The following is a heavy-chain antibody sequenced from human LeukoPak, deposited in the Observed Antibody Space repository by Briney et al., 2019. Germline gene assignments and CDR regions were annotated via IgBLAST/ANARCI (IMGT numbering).Heavy chain of an antibody. CDR2: ISGYNGNT. J-gene: IGHJ4*02. CDR1: GYTFTNYG. Sequence: ASEKVSCKASGYTFTNYGINWVRQAPGQGLEWMGWISGYNGNTNYAQKLQGRVTMTTDTSTSTAYMELRSLRSDDTAVYYCARGGSSSWSRQSDYWGQGTLVTVSS. V-gene: IGHV1-18*01. D-gene: IGHD6-13*01. CDR3: ARGGSSSWSRQSDY.